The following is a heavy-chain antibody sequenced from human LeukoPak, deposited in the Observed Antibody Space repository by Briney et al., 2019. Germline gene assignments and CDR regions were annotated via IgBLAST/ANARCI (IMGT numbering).Heavy chain of an antibody. V-gene: IGHV3-23*01. J-gene: IGHJ4*02. CDR1: GFTFSSYA. CDR2: ISGSGGST. D-gene: IGHD3-10*01. Sequence: GGSLRLSCAASGFTFSSYAMSWVRQAPGKGLEWVSAISGSGGSTYYADSVKGRFTISRDNSKNTLYLQMNSLRAEDTAVYYCAKWPFQNYYGAGSSIFDYWGQGTLVTVSS. CDR3: AKWPFQNYYGAGSSIFDY.